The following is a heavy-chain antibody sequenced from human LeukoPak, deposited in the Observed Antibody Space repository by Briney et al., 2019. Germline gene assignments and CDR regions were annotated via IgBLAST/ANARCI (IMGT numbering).Heavy chain of an antibody. CDR3: ASSLLLFAPGGS. J-gene: IGHJ5*02. V-gene: IGHV3-30*03. D-gene: IGHD2/OR15-2a*01. CDR1: RVYITSYA. Sequence: GTSLRLSCTAPRVYITSYAMHWVRQAPAKGPEWVALISHDGSNQYYADSVKGRITISRDNSKNTLFLQMNSLRPEDTAVYYCASSLLLFAPGGSWGQGTLVTVSS. CDR2: ISHDGSNQ.